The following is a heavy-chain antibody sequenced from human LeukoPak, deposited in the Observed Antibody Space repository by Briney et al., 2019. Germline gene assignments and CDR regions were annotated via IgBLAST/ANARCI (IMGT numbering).Heavy chain of an antibody. D-gene: IGHD4-11*01. V-gene: IGHV3-7*01. CDR1: GFTFRSYW. CDR3: ARGLTTVSVKDYFDY. J-gene: IGHJ4*02. CDR2: IKQDGSEQ. Sequence: SGGSLRLSCAASGFTFRSYWMSWVRQAPGKGLEWVANIKQDGSEQYYVDSVKGRFTISRDNTKNSVYLQMNSLRAEDTAVYYCARGLTTVSVKDYFDYWGQGTLVTAPS.